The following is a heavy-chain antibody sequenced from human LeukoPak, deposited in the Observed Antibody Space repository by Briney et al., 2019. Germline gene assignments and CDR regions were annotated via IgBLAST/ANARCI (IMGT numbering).Heavy chain of an antibody. CDR2: IGSTGKTI. Sequence: GGSLRLSCAASGFRFSGYFMSWVRQAPGKGPEWISYIGSTGKTIYYIDSVQGRFTISRDNAKNSLYLQMNSLTVDDTALYFCARIHNDFPNFDSYFHMDLWGKGTMITVSS. V-gene: IGHV3-11*04. CDR3: ARIHNDFPNFDSYFHMDL. CDR1: GFRFSGYF. D-gene: IGHD3-9*01. J-gene: IGHJ6*03.